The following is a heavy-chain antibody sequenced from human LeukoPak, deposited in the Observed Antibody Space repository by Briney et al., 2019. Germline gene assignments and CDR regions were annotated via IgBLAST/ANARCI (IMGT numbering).Heavy chain of an antibody. CDR1: GGSISSGDYY. D-gene: IGHD3-10*01. CDR3: AGNELLWFGELLQGGWFDP. Sequence: SQTLSLTCTVSGGSISSGDYYWSWIRQPPGKGLEWIGYIYYSGSTYYNPSLKSRVTISVDTSKNQFSLKLSSVTAADTAVYYCAGNELLWFGELLQGGWFDPSGQGTLVTVSS. V-gene: IGHV4-30-4*01. CDR2: IYYSGST. J-gene: IGHJ5*02.